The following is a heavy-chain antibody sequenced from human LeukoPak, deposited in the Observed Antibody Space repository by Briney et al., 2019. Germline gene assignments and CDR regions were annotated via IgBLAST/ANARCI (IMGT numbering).Heavy chain of an antibody. CDR2: ISSSGGTI. D-gene: IGHD6-6*01. V-gene: IGHV3-11*04. CDR1: GFTFSDYY. CDR3: ARDGEYSSSSLRYYYYMDV. J-gene: IGHJ6*03. Sequence: PGGSLRLSCAASGFTFSDYYMSWIRQAPGKGLEWVSYISSSGGTIFYADSVKGRFTISRDNAKNTLYLQMNSLRAEDTAVYYCARDGEYSSSSLRYYYYMDVWGKGTTVTASS.